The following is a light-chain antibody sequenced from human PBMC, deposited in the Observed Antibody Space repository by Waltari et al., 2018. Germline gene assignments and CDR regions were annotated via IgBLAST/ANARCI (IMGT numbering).Light chain of an antibody. J-gene: IGKJ4*01. CDR1: QSISNY. CDR2: TAS. Sequence: DIQMTQSPSSLSASVGDRVTITCRASQSISNYLNWYQQKPGKAPNLLINTASSLQSGVPAMFSGSGSGTDFTLTISSLQREDFATYFCQQSYNTPLTFGGGTKVEIK. CDR3: QQSYNTPLT. V-gene: IGKV1-39*01.